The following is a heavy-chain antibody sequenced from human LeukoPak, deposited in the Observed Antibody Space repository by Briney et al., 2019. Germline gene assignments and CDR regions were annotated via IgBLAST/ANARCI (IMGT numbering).Heavy chain of an antibody. V-gene: IGHV4-34*01. CDR1: GGSFSGYY. D-gene: IGHD1-26*01. CDR3: ARVGVRYSGSYGAFDI. J-gene: IGHJ3*02. CDR2: INHSGST. Sequence: SETLSLTCAVYGGSFSGYYWSWIRQPPGKGLEWIGEINHSGSTNYNPSLKSRVTMSVDTSKNQFSLKLSSVTAADTAVYYCARVGVRYSGSYGAFDIWGQGTMVTVSS.